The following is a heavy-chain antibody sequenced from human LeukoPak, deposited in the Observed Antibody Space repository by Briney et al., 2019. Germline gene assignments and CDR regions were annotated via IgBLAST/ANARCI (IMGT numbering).Heavy chain of an antibody. V-gene: IGHV3-23*01. CDR3: GRGRLYGSGTYYVFDY. D-gene: IGHD3-10*01. J-gene: IGHJ4*02. CDR2: ISGNGVTT. CDR1: GFTFSSYG. Sequence: GGSLRLACAASGFTFSSYGMSWVRQAPGTGLEWVSSISGNGVTTYYADSVKGRFTISRDNSKNTVYVQMNSLRDEDTAVYYCGRGRLYGSGTYYVFDYWGRGTLVTVSS.